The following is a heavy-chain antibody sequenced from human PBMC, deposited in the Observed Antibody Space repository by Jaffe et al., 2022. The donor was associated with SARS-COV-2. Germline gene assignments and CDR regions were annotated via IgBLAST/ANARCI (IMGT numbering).Heavy chain of an antibody. CDR3: TTNNYYYYGMDV. CDR1: GFTFSNAW. CDR2: IKSKSDGGTT. J-gene: IGHJ6*02. V-gene: IGHV3-15*01. Sequence: EVQVVESGGGLVKPGGSLRLSCAASGFTFSNAWMSWVRQAPGKGLEWVGRIKSKSDGGTTDYAAPVKGRFTISRDDSKNTLYLQMNSLKTEDTAVYYCTTNNYYYYGMDVWGQGTTVTVSS.